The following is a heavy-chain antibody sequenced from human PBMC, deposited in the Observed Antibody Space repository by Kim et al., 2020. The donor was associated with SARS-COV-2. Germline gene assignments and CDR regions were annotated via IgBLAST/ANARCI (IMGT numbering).Heavy chain of an antibody. D-gene: IGHD1-26*01. V-gene: IGHV1-69*13. CDR2: IIPISGTV. CDR3: ARGVGWSRLDYYGMDV. Sequence: SVKVSCKASGGTFSSYPISWVRQAPGQGLEWMGGIIPISGTVNYAQKFQGRVTITADESTSTAYMELSSLRSEDTAVYYCARGVGWSRLDYYGMDVWGQGTTVTISS. CDR1: GGTFSSYP. J-gene: IGHJ6*02.